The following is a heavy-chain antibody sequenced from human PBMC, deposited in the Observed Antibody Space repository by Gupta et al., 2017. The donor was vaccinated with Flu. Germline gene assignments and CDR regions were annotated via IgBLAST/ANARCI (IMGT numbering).Heavy chain of an antibody. J-gene: IGHJ3*01. CDR2: IRPSGGAT. Sequence: EAQLLQSGGGLVQPGASLRLSCSASGFVFPDFGLSWVRQAPGKGLEWVSTIRPSGGATNYADSVRGRFTISRDNSKNMTFLQLDSLRVDDTAVYFCAKSSISRGKGFDVWGPGTMVTVSS. V-gene: IGHV3-23*01. D-gene: IGHD3-10*01. CDR1: GFVFPDFG. CDR3: AKSSISRGKGFDV.